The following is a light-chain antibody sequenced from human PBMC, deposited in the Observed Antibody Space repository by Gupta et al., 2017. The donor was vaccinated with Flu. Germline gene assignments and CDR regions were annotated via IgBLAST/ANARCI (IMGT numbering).Light chain of an antibody. CDR2: EAS. CDR1: QSIGTD. Sequence: DIQITQSPASLSAPIGGRVTITCRASQSIGTDLSWIQQKPWVAPRLLISEASTLRSRVPSTFRGGSSGTTFTLTINSLQPEHVATYFCQQAYALPYVFGQGTKLEVK. J-gene: IGKJ2*01. V-gene: IGKV1-39*01. CDR3: QQAYALPYV.